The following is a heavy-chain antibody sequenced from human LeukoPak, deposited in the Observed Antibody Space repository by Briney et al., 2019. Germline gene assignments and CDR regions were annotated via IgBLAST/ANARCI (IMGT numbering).Heavy chain of an antibody. CDR1: GFTFGDYA. D-gene: IGHD3-22*01. Sequence: GGSLRLSCTASGFTFGDYAMSWFRQAPGKGLEWVGFIRSKAYGGTTEYAASVKGRFTISRDDSKDTVYLQMNSLKTEDTAVYYCTTTYYYDSSGYSLYYWGQGTLVTVSS. J-gene: IGHJ4*02. CDR2: IRSKAYGGTT. V-gene: IGHV3-49*03. CDR3: TTTYYYDSSGYSLYY.